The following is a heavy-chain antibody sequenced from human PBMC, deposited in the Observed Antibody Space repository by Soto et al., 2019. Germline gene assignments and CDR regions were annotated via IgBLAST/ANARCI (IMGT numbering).Heavy chain of an antibody. D-gene: IGHD3-9*01. CDR1: GFSLSASGVG. Sequence: QITLKESGPTLVKPTQTLTLTCTFSGFSLSASGVGVGWIRQPPGKALEWLALIYWDDDKRYSPSLKSRLTIXXAXSXXQVVLTMTNVDPVDTATYYCAHRYSDILTGYLLDSWGQGTLVTVSS. J-gene: IGHJ4*02. V-gene: IGHV2-5*02. CDR3: AHRYSDILTGYLLDS. CDR2: IYWDDDK.